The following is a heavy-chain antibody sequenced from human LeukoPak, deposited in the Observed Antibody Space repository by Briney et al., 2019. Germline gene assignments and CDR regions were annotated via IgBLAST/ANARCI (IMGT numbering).Heavy chain of an antibody. CDR2: IGTAGEI. J-gene: IGHJ4*02. CDR3: AKAHVPTVIRGVVSSD. Sequence: RGSLRLSCAASGFTFSSYDIHSVRPATGKGLEWVSGIGTAGEIYYTGSVKRRFTIPRENAKNSLYLQMNSLRAEDTALYYCAKAHVPTVIRGVVSSDWGQGTLVTVSS. V-gene: IGHV3-13*01. D-gene: IGHD3-10*01. CDR1: GFTFSSYD.